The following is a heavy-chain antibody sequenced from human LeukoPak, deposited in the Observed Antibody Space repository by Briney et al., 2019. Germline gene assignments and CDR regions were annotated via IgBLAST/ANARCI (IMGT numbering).Heavy chain of an antibody. V-gene: IGHV3-30*14. CDR2: ISYDGSNK. J-gene: IGHJ4*02. Sequence: GGSLRLSCAASGFTFSSYAMHWVRQAPGKGLEWVAVISYDGSNKYYADSVKGRFTISRDNSKNTLYLQMNSLRAEDTAVYYWAMLRTTENNDYWGKGTLVTVSS. D-gene: IGHD4-17*01. CDR3: AMLRTTENNDY. CDR1: GFTFSSYA.